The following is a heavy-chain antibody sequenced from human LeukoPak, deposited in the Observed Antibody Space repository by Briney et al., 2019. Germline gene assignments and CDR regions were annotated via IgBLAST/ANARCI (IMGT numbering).Heavy chain of an antibody. CDR2: IYYSGST. Sequence: SETLSLTCTVSGGSISSYYWSWIRQPPGKGLEWIGYIYYSGSTNYNPSLKSRVTISEDTSKTHFSLKLSSVTAADTAVYYCARHNHDSSGYSYYYYGMDVWGQGTTVTVSS. CDR1: GGSISSYY. CDR3: ARHNHDSSGYSYYYYGMDV. J-gene: IGHJ6*02. D-gene: IGHD3-22*01. V-gene: IGHV4-59*08.